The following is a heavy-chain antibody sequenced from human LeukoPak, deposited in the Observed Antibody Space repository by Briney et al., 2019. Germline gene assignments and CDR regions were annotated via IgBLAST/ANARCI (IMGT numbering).Heavy chain of an antibody. CDR1: GYTFTGYY. V-gene: IGHV1-2*04. J-gene: IGHJ4*02. CDR3: ASYDFWSGYHLDY. CDR2: INPNSGGT. D-gene: IGHD3-3*01. Sequence: GASVKVSCKASGYTFTGYYMHWVRQAPGQGLEWMGWINPNSGGTNYAQKFQGWVTMTRDTSISTAYMELSRLRSDDTAVYYCASYDFWSGYHLDYWGQRTLVTVSS.